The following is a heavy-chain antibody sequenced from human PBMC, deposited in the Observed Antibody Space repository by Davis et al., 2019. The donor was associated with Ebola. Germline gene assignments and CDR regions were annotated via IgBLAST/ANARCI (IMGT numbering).Heavy chain of an antibody. CDR2: IYYSGST. CDR1: GRSLSSSNY. D-gene: IGHD6-13*01. Sequence: SQIPSLTRSVSGRSLSSSNYWSWIRQPPGKGLEWIGYIYYSGSTYYNPSLKSRVTISVDTSKNQFSLKLSSVTAADTAVYYCARTPMYSSSWYCWFDPWGQGTLVTVSS. V-gene: IGHV4-30-4*01. CDR3: ARTPMYSSSWYCWFDP. J-gene: IGHJ5*02.